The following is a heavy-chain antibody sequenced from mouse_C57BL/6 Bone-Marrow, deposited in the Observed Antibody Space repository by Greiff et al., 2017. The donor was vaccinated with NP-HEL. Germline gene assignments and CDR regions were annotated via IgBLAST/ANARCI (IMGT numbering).Heavy chain of an antibody. D-gene: IGHD2-4*01. CDR2: SRNKANDYTT. CDR3: ARDDDFDYYAMDY. J-gene: IGHJ4*01. V-gene: IGHV7-1*01. Sequence: EVHLVESGGGLVQSGRSLRLSCATSGFTFSDFYMAWVRQAPGKGLAWIAASRNKANDYTTEYSASVKGRFIVSRDTSQSILYLQMNALRAEDTAMYYCARDDDFDYYAMDYWGQGTSVTVSS. CDR1: GFTFSDFY.